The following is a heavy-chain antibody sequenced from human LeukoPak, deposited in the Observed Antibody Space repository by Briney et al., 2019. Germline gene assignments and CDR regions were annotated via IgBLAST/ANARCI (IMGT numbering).Heavy chain of an antibody. Sequence: PGGSLRLSCAASGFTFSSYGMSWVRQAPGKGLEWVSGISSSGGNTYYADSVKGRFTISRDNSKSTLYLQMNSLRAEDTAVYYCARIGASSWYEDYWGQGTLVTVSS. CDR2: ISSSGGNT. CDR1: GFTFSSYG. CDR3: ARIGASSWYEDY. J-gene: IGHJ4*02. D-gene: IGHD6-13*01. V-gene: IGHV3-23*01.